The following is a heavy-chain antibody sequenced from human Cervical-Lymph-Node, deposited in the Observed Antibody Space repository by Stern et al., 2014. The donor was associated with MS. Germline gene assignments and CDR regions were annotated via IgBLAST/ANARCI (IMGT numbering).Heavy chain of an antibody. CDR2: MSFVGGNR. J-gene: IGHJ6*02. CDR3: MGVGDAMHV. Sequence: VQLVESGGGVVQPGRSLTLSCAASGFSLSNSGMHWVRQAPGKGLEWVAVMSFVGGNRKYGDSVKGRFSISRDIGNNTLFLQMNSLRPEDTAVYYCMGVGDAMHVWGQGTTVIVSS. V-gene: IGHV3-30*03. CDR1: GFSLSNSG.